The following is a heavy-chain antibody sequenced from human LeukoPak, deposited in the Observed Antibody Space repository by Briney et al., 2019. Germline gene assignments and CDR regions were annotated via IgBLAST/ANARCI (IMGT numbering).Heavy chain of an antibody. CDR2: INPNSGGT. CDR1: GGTFSSYA. J-gene: IGHJ4*02. Sequence: GASVKVSCKASGGTFSSYAISWVRQAPGQGLEWMGWINPNSGGTNYAQKFQGRVTMTRDTSISTAYMELSRLRSDDTAVYYCARDYRGLRTYYFDYWGQGTLVTVSS. D-gene: IGHD5/OR15-5a*01. V-gene: IGHV1-2*02. CDR3: ARDYRGLRTYYFDY.